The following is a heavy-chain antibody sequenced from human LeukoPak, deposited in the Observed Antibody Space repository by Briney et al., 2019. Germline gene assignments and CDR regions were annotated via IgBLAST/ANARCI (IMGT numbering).Heavy chain of an antibody. V-gene: IGHV3-49*04. D-gene: IGHD3-10*01. CDR3: TRDYYRGDPSGGFDY. J-gene: IGHJ4*02. CDR2: IRNKGYGGTT. Sequence: GGSLRLSCTVSGFTFSDYAMSWVRQAPGKGLEWVGFIRNKGYGGTTEYAASVKGRFIISRDESKNIAHLQMDSLETADTAVYYCTRDYYRGDPSGGFDYWGQGTLVTVSS. CDR1: GFTFSDYA.